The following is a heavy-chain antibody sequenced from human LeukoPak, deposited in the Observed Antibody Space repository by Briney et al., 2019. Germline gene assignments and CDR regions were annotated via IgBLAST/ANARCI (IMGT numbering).Heavy chain of an antibody. CDR3: ARGVTYYYGSGRPYYFDY. V-gene: IGHV4-34*01. Sequence: SETLSLTCAVYGGSFSGYYWSWIRRPPGKGLEWIGEINHSGSTNYNPSLKSRVTISVDTSKNQFSLKLSSVTAADTAVYYCARGVTYYYGSGRPYYFDYGGQGTLVTVSS. CDR2: INHSGST. J-gene: IGHJ4*02. D-gene: IGHD3-10*01. CDR1: GGSFSGYY.